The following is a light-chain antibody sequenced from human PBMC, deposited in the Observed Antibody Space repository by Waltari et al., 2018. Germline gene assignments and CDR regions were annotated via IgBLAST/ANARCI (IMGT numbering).Light chain of an antibody. CDR1: QTISIY. J-gene: IGKJ1*01. V-gene: IGKV1-39*01. Sequence: DIQMTQSPSSLSASVGDRVTITCRASQTISIYLNWYQQKPGKAPKFLIYATSTLQSGVPSRFSGSWSGTDFTLTINNLQPEDFATYYCQQGYSTPLTFGQGTKVEIK. CDR2: ATS. CDR3: QQGYSTPLT.